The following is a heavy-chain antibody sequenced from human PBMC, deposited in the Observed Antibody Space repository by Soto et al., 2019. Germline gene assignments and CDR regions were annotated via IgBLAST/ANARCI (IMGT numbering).Heavy chain of an antibody. CDR3: GRSIDP. Sequence: TSETLSLTCTVSGGSISPYYWSWIRQPPGKGLEWIGYIYYSGSTNYNPSLKSRATISVDTSKNQFTLKLSSVTAADTAVYYCGRSIDPWGQGTLVTVSS. J-gene: IGHJ5*02. V-gene: IGHV4-59*01. CDR1: GGSISPYY. CDR2: IYYSGST.